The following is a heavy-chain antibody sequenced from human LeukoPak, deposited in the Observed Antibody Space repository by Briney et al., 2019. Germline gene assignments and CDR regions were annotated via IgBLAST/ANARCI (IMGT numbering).Heavy chain of an antibody. D-gene: IGHD5-18*01. J-gene: IGHJ4*02. CDR3: TRPQLWLRGALGY. CDR1: GVIFSNAW. CDR2: IKIDTDGGTI. Sequence: GGSLRLSCVVSGVIFSNAWMSWVRQAAGKGLEWVGRIKIDTDGGTIDYAAPVKGRSYIPRDDSKNTFYLQMMSQQSKSTFVYYCTRPQLWLRGALGYWGQGTLVTVTS. V-gene: IGHV3-15*01.